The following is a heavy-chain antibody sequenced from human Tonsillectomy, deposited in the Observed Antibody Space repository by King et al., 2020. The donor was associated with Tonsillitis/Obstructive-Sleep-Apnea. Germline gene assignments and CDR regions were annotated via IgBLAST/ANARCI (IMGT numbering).Heavy chain of an antibody. J-gene: IGHJ5*02. CDR2: ISSSSSYT. CDR3: AGAFVVVVAATPESLNWFDP. D-gene: IGHD2-15*01. Sequence: VQLVESGGGLVKPGGSLRLSCAASGFTFSDYYMSWIRQAPGKGREWVSYISSSSSYTNYADFVKGRFTISRDNAKNSLYLQMNRLRAEDTAVYYCAGAFVVVVAATPESLNWFDPWGQGTLVTVSS. V-gene: IGHV3-11*05. CDR1: GFTFSDYY.